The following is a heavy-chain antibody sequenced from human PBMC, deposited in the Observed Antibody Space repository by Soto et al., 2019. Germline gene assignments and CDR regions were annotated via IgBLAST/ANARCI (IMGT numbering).Heavy chain of an antibody. CDR3: TRDRVLRFLEWLLHFDY. Sequence: PGGSLRLSCTASGFTFGDYAMSWFRQAPGKGLEWVGFIRSKAYGGTTEYAASVKGRFTISRDDSKSIAYLQMNSLKTEDTAVYYCTRDRVLRFLEWLLHFDYWGQGTLVTVSS. D-gene: IGHD3-3*01. CDR2: IRSKAYGGTT. J-gene: IGHJ4*02. V-gene: IGHV3-49*03. CDR1: GFTFGDYA.